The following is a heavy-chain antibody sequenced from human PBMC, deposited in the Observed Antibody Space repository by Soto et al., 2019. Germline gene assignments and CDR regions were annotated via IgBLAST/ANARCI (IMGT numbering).Heavy chain of an antibody. Sequence: GGSLRLSCAASGFTFSSYAMHWVRQAPGKGLEWVAVISYDGSNKYYADSVKGRFTISRDNSKNTLYLQMNSLRAEDTAVYYCARGYSSSWWYFDYWGQGTLVTVS. V-gene: IGHV3-30-3*01. CDR1: GFTFSSYA. D-gene: IGHD6-13*01. CDR2: ISYDGSNK. J-gene: IGHJ4*02. CDR3: ARGYSSSWWYFDY.